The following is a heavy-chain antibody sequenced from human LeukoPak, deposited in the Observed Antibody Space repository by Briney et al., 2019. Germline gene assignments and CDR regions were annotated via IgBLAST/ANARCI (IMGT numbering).Heavy chain of an antibody. Sequence: GASLKISCKASGYTITSWWIGWVRQMPGKVVEWMGIIYPGNSDTRYSPSFQGQVTISADRSISNAYLQWSSLTASDTAIYYCARHGGYTWNDIYFDRWGQGTLVTVSS. J-gene: IGHJ5*02. CDR2: IYPGNSDT. V-gene: IGHV5-51*01. CDR1: GYTITSWW. D-gene: IGHD1-1*01. CDR3: ARHGGYTWNDIYFDR.